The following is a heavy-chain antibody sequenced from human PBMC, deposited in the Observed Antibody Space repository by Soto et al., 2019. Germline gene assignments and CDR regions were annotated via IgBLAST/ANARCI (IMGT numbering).Heavy chain of an antibody. CDR3: AREDIVAVPGFSGERRNWFDV. CDR2: MNSQRGDT. Sequence: QVQLVQSGAEVKKPGASVKVSCKASGYTFTGYYLHWVRQAPGQGLEWMGWMNSQRGDTNYAQKFKGWITMTRDTSISTAYMELRRLRSDDTAVYYCAREDIVAVPGFSGERRNWFDVWGQGTLVTVSS. J-gene: IGHJ5*02. D-gene: IGHD2-2*01. V-gene: IGHV1-2*04. CDR1: GYTFTGYY.